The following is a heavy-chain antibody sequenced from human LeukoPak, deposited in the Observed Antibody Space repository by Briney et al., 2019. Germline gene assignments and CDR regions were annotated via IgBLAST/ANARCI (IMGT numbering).Heavy chain of an antibody. Sequence: GGSLRLSCAASGFTFSTYGLQWVRQAPGKGLEWVALISYIETHKYYADTVKGRFTISKDNSRNTLYLQMNSLRAEDTAVYYCAREGSYLNSGGSYYLHWLDPWGQGTLVTVSS. CDR1: GFTFSTYG. J-gene: IGHJ5*02. CDR2: ISYIETHK. D-gene: IGHD3-22*01. CDR3: AREGSYLNSGGSYYLHWLDP. V-gene: IGHV3-30*19.